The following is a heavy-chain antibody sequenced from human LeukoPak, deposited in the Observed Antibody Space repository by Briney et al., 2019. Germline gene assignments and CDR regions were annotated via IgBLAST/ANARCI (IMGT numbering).Heavy chain of an antibody. Sequence: GGAPRLSCAAPGFTFGDHIMNRGRPLPGERLEWVAYVSGSGSTVYYADSVKGRFTVSRDNGKSSLYLQMDSLRVEDTALYYCVRQFASWGQGTLVTVSS. J-gene: IGHJ4*02. CDR3: VRQFAS. CDR2: VSGSGSTV. CDR1: GFTFGDHI. V-gene: IGHV3-48*01.